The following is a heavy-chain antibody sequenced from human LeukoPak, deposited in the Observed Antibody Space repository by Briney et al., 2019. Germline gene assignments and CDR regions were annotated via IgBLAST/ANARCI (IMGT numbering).Heavy chain of an antibody. CDR1: GFTFSSYG. D-gene: IGHD4-17*01. V-gene: IGHV3-30*18. CDR2: ISYDGSNK. J-gene: IGHJ4*02. CDR3: AKPYGDPDY. Sequence: PGGSLRLSCAASGFTFSSYGMHWVRQAPGKGLEWVAVISYDGSNKYYADSVKGRFTISRDNSKNTLYLQMNSLRAEDTAVYYCAKPYGDPDYWGQGTLVTVSS.